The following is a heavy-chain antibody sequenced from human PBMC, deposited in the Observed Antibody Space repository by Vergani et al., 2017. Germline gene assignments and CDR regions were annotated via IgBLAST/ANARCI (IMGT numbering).Heavy chain of an antibody. Sequence: QVQLQESGPGLVKPSETLSLTCTVSGGSISSYYWSWIRQPPGKGLEWIGYIYYSGSTNYNPSLKSRVTISVDTSKNKFSLKLSSVTAEDPAVYYCARQGSYFDGADYWGQGTLVTVSS. CDR1: GGSISSYY. V-gene: IGHV4-59*08. CDR3: ARQGSYFDGADY. CDR2: IYYSGST. D-gene: IGHD1-26*01. J-gene: IGHJ4*02.